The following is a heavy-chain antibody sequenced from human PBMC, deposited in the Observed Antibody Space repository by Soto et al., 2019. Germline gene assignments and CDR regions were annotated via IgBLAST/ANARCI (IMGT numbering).Heavy chain of an antibody. CDR1: GGSVTSYL. D-gene: IGHD2-21*02. CDR2: IDPSDSYT. J-gene: IGHJ6*02. V-gene: IGHV5-10-1*01. CDR3: ARLVVTAPYYYYGMDV. Sequence: HKSSYRGCGGSVTSYLISSVHQKPGKGLEWMGRIDPSDSYTNYSPSFQGHVTISADKSISTAYLQWSSLKASDTAMYYCARLVVTAPYYYYGMDVWGQGTTVTVSS.